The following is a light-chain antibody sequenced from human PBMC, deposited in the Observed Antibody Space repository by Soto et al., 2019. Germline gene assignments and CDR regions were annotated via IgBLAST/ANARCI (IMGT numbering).Light chain of an antibody. J-gene: IGKJ4*01. CDR3: QQYYSTPVT. CDR2: WAS. Sequence: DIVMTQSPDSLAVSLGERATINCKSSQSVLYSSNNKNYLAWYQQKPGQPPKLLIYWASIREYGVPDRFSGSGSGTDFTLTISSLQAEDVAVYYCQQYYSTPVTFGGGTKVEIK. V-gene: IGKV4-1*01. CDR1: QSVLYSSNNKNY.